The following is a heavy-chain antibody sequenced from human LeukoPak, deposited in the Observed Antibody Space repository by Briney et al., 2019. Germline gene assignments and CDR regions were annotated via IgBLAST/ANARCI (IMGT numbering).Heavy chain of an antibody. CDR2: IHTSGST. Sequence: PSETLSLTCTVSGGSISSYYWSWIRQPAGKGLEWIGRIHTSGSTNYNPSLKSRVTMSVDTSKNQFSLKLSSVTAADTAVYYCARVRGGNYYDSSGQNWFDPWGQGTLVTVSS. J-gene: IGHJ5*02. V-gene: IGHV4-4*07. CDR3: ARVRGGNYYDSSGQNWFDP. CDR1: GGSISSYY. D-gene: IGHD3-22*01.